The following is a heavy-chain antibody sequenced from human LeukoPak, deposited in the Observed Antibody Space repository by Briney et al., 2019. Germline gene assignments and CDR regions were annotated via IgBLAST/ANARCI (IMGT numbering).Heavy chain of an antibody. CDR3: ARDSSGWYDFGYYYGMDV. V-gene: IGHV4-59*01. CDR2: IYYSGST. D-gene: IGHD6-19*01. Sequence: GSLRLSCAASGFTFSSYAMSWIRQPPGKGLEWIGYIYYSGSTNYNPSLKSRVTISVDTSKNQFSLKLSSVTAADTAVYYCARDSSGWYDFGYYYGMDVWGQGTTVTVSS. J-gene: IGHJ6*02. CDR1: GFTFSSYA.